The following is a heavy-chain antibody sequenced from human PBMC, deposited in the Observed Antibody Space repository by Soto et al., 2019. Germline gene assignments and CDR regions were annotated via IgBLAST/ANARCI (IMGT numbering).Heavy chain of an antibody. D-gene: IGHD3-3*01. Sequence: GESLKISCKGSGHSFTSYWIGWVRQMPGKGLEWMGIIYPGDSDTRYSPSFQGQVTISADKSISTAYLQWSSLKASDTAMYYCARRSYDFWSGYESNWFDPWGQGTLVTVSS. CDR2: IYPGDSDT. V-gene: IGHV5-51*01. CDR3: ARRSYDFWSGYESNWFDP. J-gene: IGHJ5*02. CDR1: GHSFTSYW.